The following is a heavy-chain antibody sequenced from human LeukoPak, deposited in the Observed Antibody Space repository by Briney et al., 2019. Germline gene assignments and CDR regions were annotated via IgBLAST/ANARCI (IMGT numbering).Heavy chain of an antibody. Sequence: ASVRVSCKASGYTFTGYYMHWVRQAPGQGLEWIGWINPNSGGTNYAQKFQGRVTMTRDTSISTAYMELSRLRSDDTAVYYCARTIGAYDSSGYFNYWGQGTLVTVSS. J-gene: IGHJ4*02. V-gene: IGHV1-2*02. CDR2: INPNSGGT. CDR3: ARTIGAYDSSGYFNY. D-gene: IGHD3-22*01. CDR1: GYTFTGYY.